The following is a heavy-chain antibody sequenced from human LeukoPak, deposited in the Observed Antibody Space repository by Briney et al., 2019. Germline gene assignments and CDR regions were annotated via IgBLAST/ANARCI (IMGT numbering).Heavy chain of an antibody. Sequence: GGSLRLSCTASGFTFGDYAMSLVRQAPGKGLEWVGFIRSKAYGGTTEYAASVKGRSTISRDDSKSIAYLQMNSLRTEDTAVYYCTRARYSSSSGVYYFDYWGQGTLVTVSS. CDR3: TRARYSSSSGVYYFDY. J-gene: IGHJ4*02. CDR2: IRSKAYGGTT. D-gene: IGHD6-6*01. CDR1: GFTFGDYA. V-gene: IGHV3-49*04.